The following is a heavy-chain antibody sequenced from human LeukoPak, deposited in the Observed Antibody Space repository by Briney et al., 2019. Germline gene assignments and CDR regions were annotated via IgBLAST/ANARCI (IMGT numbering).Heavy chain of an antibody. Sequence: SQTLSLTCTVSGGSISSGDYYWSWIRQPPGKGLEWIGYIYYSGSTYYNPSLKSRVTMSVDTSKNQFSLKLSSVTAADTAVYYCARGPGEYDILTGYYNSPLDYWGQGTLVTVSS. J-gene: IGHJ4*02. CDR3: ARGPGEYDILTGYYNSPLDY. CDR1: GGSISSGDYY. D-gene: IGHD3-9*01. CDR2: IYYSGST. V-gene: IGHV4-30-4*01.